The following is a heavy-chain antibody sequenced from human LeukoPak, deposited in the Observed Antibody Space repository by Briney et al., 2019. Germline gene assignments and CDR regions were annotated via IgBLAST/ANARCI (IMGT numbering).Heavy chain of an antibody. V-gene: IGHV3-11*01. CDR2: VSPNGTDV. D-gene: IGHD6-6*01. CDR1: GFIFSDYY. CDR3: ASGSSSVGY. J-gene: IGHJ4*02. Sequence: GGSLRLSCAASGFIFSDYYMNWIRQSPGKGLEWISYVSPNGTDVYSIDSVRGRFIISRDNAKNSLYLQMNSLRVEDTAVYYCASGSSSVGYWGQGTLVTVSS.